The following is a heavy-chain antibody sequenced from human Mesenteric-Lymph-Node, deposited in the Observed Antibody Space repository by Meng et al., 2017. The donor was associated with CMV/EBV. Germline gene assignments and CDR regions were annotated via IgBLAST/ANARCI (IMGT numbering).Heavy chain of an antibody. J-gene: IGHJ5*02. CDR1: GLTFSDYY. CDR2: ISSSGNVI. Sequence: GESLKISCAASGLTFSDYYMSWIRQAPGKVLEWVSYISSSGNVIHYADSVRGRFTISRDNAKNSLYLQMNSLRDEDTAVYYCASAYGGTFRFDPWGQGTLVTVSS. CDR3: ASAYGGTFRFDP. D-gene: IGHD2-15*01. V-gene: IGHV3-11*04.